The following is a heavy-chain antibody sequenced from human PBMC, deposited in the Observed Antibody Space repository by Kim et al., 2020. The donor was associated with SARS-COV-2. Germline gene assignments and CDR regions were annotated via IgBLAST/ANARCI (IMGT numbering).Heavy chain of an antibody. V-gene: IGHV3-33*06. J-gene: IGHJ4*02. D-gene: IGHD4-17*01. CDR1: GFIFRNYG. CDR3: AKAPADGDYYY. CDR2: IWYDGSNT. Sequence: GGSLRLSCAASGFIFRNYGMHWVRQAPGKGLEWVAVIWYDGSNTYYADSVKGRFTISRDNSKNTLYLQMNSLRAEDTAVYYCAKAPADGDYYYWGQETLVTVSS.